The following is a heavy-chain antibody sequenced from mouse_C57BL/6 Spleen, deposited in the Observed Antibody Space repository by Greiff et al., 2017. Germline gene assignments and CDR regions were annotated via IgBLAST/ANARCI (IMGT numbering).Heavy chain of an antibody. CDR3: ARYGSSYCYFDV. D-gene: IGHD1-1*01. Sequence: QVQLQQSGAELVRPGTSVKMSCKASGYTFTNYWLGWAKQRPGHGLEWIGDIYPGGGYTNYNEKFKGKATLTADTSSSTAYMQFSILASEDAAIYYCARYGSSYCYFDVWGTGTTVTVSS. J-gene: IGHJ1*03. CDR1: GYTFTNYW. V-gene: IGHV1-63*01. CDR2: IYPGGGYT.